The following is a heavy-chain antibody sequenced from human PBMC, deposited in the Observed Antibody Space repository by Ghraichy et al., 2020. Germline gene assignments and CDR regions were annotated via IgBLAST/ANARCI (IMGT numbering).Heavy chain of an antibody. CDR1: GFTFSSYA. D-gene: IGHD2-2*01. J-gene: IGHJ6*02. CDR3: AKGGPAASANYYYYGMDV. Sequence: GSLRLSCAASGFTFSSYAMSWVRQAPGKGLEWVSAISGSGGSTYYADSVKGRFTISRDNSKNTLYLQMNSLRAEDTAVYYCAKGGPAASANYYYYGMDVWGQGTTVTVSS. V-gene: IGHV3-23*01. CDR2: ISGSGGST.